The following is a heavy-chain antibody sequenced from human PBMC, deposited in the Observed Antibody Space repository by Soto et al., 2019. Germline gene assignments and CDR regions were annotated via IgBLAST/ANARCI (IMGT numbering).Heavy chain of an antibody. D-gene: IGHD3-22*01. J-gene: IGHJ5*02. CDR3: ARDSGWFDSYYYDSSGYVNWFDP. CDR1: GYTFTSYY. Sequence: QVQLVQSGAEVKKPGASVKVSCKASGYTFTSYYMHWVRQAPGQGLEWMGIINPSGGSTSYAQKFQGRVTMTRDTSTSTVYMELSSLRSEDTAVYYGARDSGWFDSYYYDSSGYVNWFDPWGQGTLVTVSS. V-gene: IGHV1-46*01. CDR2: INPSGGST.